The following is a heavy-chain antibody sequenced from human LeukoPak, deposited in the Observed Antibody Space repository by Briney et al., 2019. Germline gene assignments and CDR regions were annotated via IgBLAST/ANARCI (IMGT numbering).Heavy chain of an antibody. CDR1: GYTFTSYY. V-gene: IGHV1-46*01. Sequence: ASVKVSCKASGYTFTSYYMHWVRQAPGQGLEWMGIINPSGGSTSYAQKLQGRVTMTTDTSTSTAYMELRSLRSDDTAVYYCARARYSNFDYWGQGTLVTVSS. CDR2: INPSGGST. CDR3: ARARYSNFDY. D-gene: IGHD6-13*01. J-gene: IGHJ4*02.